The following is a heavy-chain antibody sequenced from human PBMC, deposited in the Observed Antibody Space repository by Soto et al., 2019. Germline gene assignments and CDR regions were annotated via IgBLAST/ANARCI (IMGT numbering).Heavy chain of an antibody. J-gene: IGHJ4*02. V-gene: IGHV5-51*01. CDR2: IYPGDSDT. Sequence: PGESLKISCKASGYSFTDFWIAWVRQMPGKGPEWTGLIYPGDSDTRYNPPFQGQVTISADKSVTTIYLQWSSLKASDTAMYFCATRYSGSYYFDYWGQGTQVTVSS. D-gene: IGHD5-12*01. CDR3: ATRYSGSYYFDY. CDR1: GYSFTDFW.